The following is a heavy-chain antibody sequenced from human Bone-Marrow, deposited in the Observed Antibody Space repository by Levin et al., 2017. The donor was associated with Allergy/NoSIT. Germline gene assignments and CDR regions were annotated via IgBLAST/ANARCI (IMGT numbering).Heavy chain of an antibody. Sequence: SETLSLTCAVYGGSFSGYYWSWIRQPPGKGLEWIGEINHSGSTNYNPSLKSRVTISVDTSKNQFSLKLSSVTAADTAVYYCARGKLKSFKGSYYLETKYYYYMDVWGKGTTVTVSS. V-gene: IGHV4-34*01. J-gene: IGHJ6*03. CDR1: GGSFSGYY. CDR2: INHSGST. CDR3: ARGKLKSFKGSYYLETKYYYYMDV. D-gene: IGHD3-10*01.